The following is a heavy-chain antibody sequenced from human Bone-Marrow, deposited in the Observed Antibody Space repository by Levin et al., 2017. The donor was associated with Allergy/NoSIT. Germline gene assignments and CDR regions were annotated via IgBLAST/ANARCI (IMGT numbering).Heavy chain of an antibody. CDR3: VRGGSRVTSDY. V-gene: IGHV3-21*04. J-gene: IGHJ4*02. D-gene: IGHD4-17*01. CDR1: GFTLSSYS. CDR2: ISSSGSYI. Sequence: GGSLRLSCAASGFTLSSYSMNWFRQAPGKGLEWVSSISSSGSYIFYRDSVKGRFTISRDKAKNSLFLQMSSLTAEDTAVYYCVRGGSRVTSDYWGQGTLVTVSS.